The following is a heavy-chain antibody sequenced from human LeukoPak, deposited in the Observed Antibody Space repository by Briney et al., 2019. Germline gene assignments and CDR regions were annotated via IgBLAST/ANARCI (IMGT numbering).Heavy chain of an antibody. D-gene: IGHD2-15*01. J-gene: IGHJ4*02. CDR3: ATIPRGTVAAASDY. CDR2: ISGSGGST. Sequence: GGSLRLSCAASGFTFSSYAMSWVRQAPGKGLEWVSAISGSGGSTYYADSVKGRFTISRDNSKNTLYLQMNSLRAEDTAVYYCATIPRGTVAAASDYWGQGTLVTVSS. V-gene: IGHV3-23*01. CDR1: GFTFSSYA.